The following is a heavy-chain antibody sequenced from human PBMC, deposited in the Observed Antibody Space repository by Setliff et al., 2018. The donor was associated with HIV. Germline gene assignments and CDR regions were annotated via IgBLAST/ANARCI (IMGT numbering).Heavy chain of an antibody. J-gene: IGHJ4*02. Sequence: PSETLSLTCSVSGDSINGHWWSWIRQPPGKGLEWTGNIHYSRRTNYNPSLKSRITISVDTSKNQVSLKLRSVTAADTAVYYCARYYCDIPGVDSNYFDDWGQGTLVTVSS. CDR2: IHYSRRT. CDR1: GDSINGHW. D-gene: IGHD3-22*01. CDR3: ARYYCDIPGVDSNYFDD. V-gene: IGHV4-59*11.